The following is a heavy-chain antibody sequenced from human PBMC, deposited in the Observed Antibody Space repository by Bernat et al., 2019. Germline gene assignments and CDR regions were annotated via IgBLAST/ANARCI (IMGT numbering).Heavy chain of an antibody. CDR2: IYGGST. Sequence: QLQLQESGPGLVKPSETLSLSCTVSGGSISSSSYYWGWIRRPPGKGLEWIGSIYGGSTYYNPSLKSRVTISEDTSKNQFSLKLSSVTAADTAVYYCAKFRDSGSGGQWGQGTLVTVSS. CDR1: GGSISSSSYY. J-gene: IGHJ4*02. CDR3: AKFRDSGSGGQ. V-gene: IGHV4-39*01. D-gene: IGHD5-12*01.